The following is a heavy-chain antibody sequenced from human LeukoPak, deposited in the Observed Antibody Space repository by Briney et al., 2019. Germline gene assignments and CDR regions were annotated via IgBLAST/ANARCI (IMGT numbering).Heavy chain of an antibody. Sequence: GGSLRLSCAASGFTFSSYAIHWVRQAPGKGLEWVSAISGSGGSTYYADSVKGRFTISRDNSKNTLYLQMNSLRAEDTAVYYCAKGPDYDFWSGSSSVDYWGQGTLVTVSS. J-gene: IGHJ4*02. CDR3: AKGPDYDFWSGSSSVDY. CDR1: GFTFSSYA. D-gene: IGHD3-3*01. CDR2: ISGSGGST. V-gene: IGHV3-23*01.